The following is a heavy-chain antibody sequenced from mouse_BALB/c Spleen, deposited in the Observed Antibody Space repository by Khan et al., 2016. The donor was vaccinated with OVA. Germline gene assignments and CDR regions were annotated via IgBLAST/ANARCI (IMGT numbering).Heavy chain of an antibody. CDR3: AREGDYYFDY. CDR2: IDPYFGDT. J-gene: IGHJ2*01. Sequence: VQLQQSGPELEKPGASVKISCKASGYSFTGYNMNWVKQSNGKSLEWIGNIDPYFGDTSYNQKFKVKATLTVDKSSSTAYMQLKSLTSEDSAAYYWAREGDYYFDYWGQGTTLTVSS. D-gene: IGHD2-13*01. CDR1: GYSFTGYN. V-gene: IGHV1-39*01.